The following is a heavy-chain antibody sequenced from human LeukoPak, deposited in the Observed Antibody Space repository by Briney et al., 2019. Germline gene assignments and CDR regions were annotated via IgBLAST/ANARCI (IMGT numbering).Heavy chain of an antibody. D-gene: IGHD3-22*01. CDR2: INPSGGST. Sequence: ASVKVSCKASGYTFTSYYMHWVRQAPGQGLEWMRIINPSGGSTSYAQKFQGRVTMTRDTSTSTVYMELSSLRSEDTAVYYCAVVVWDYSDSSGYSDAFDIWGQGTMVTVSS. CDR1: GYTFTSYY. J-gene: IGHJ3*02. CDR3: AVVVWDYSDSSGYSDAFDI. V-gene: IGHV1-46*01.